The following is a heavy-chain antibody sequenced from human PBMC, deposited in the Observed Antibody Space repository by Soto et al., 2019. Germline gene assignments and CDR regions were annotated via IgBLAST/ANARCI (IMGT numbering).Heavy chain of an antibody. J-gene: IGHJ5*02. V-gene: IGHV1-24*01. CDR1: GYTLTELS. Sequence: ASVKVSCKVSGYTLTELSIHWVRQAPGEGLEWMGGFDLENGETIYAQRFQGRVTMTEESSADTPYMELSSLRYEDTAVYYCARDDSQNYGTPAASSWFHPWGQGTPVTVSS. CDR2: FDLENGET. D-gene: IGHD2-15*01. CDR3: ARDDSQNYGTPAASSWFHP.